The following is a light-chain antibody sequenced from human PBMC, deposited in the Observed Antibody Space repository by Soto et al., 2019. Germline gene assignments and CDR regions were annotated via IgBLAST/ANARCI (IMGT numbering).Light chain of an antibody. J-gene: IGLJ1*01. V-gene: IGLV2-14*01. CDR3: SSYTSDSTLV. CDR1: SSDLGAYNY. Sequence: QLVLTQPASVSGSPGQSITISCTGTSSDLGAYNYVSWYQQLPGKAPKLMIYEVSDRPSGVSSRFSGSKSDNTASLTISGLQTEDEADYYCSSYTSDSTLVFGTGTKVTVL. CDR2: EVS.